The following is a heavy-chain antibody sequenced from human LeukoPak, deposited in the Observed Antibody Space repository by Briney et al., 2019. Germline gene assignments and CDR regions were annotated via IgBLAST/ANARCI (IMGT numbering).Heavy chain of an antibody. CDR2: INPNSGGT. V-gene: IGHV1-2*02. D-gene: IGHD3-3*01. Sequence: ASVKVSCKASGYTFTGYYMHWVRQAPGQGLEWMGWINPNSGGTNYAQKFQGRVTLTRDTYISTAYMELSRLRSDDTAVYYCARGVTYYDFWSGYRNWFDPWGQGTLVTVSS. CDR1: GYTFTGYY. CDR3: ARGVTYYDFWSGYRNWFDP. J-gene: IGHJ5*02.